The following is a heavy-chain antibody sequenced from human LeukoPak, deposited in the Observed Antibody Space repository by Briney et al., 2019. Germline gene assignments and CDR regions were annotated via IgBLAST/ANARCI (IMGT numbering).Heavy chain of an antibody. CDR2: TYYRSKWYN. Sequence: PSQTLSLTCAISGDSVSSNSAAWNWIRQSPSRGLEWLGRTYYRSKWYNDYAVSVKSRITINPDTSKNQFSLQLNSVTPEDTAVYYCARDSGYSYGYREPFDYWGQGTLVTVSS. D-gene: IGHD5-18*01. CDR1: GDSVSSNSAA. J-gene: IGHJ4*02. V-gene: IGHV6-1*01. CDR3: ARDSGYSYGYREPFDY.